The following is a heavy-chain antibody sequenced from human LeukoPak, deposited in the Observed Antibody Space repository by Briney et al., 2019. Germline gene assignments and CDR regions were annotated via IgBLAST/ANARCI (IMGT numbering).Heavy chain of an antibody. Sequence: PGGSLRLSCAASGFSFSTYSMNWVRQAPGKGLEYVSSISSSSRYIFYADSVKGRFTISRDNAKNSLYLQMNSLRAEDTAVYYCAITRNYYDSSGYSYWGQGTLVTVSS. D-gene: IGHD3-22*01. CDR2: ISSSSRYI. J-gene: IGHJ4*02. CDR3: AITRNYYDSSGYSY. CDR1: GFSFSTYS. V-gene: IGHV3-21*01.